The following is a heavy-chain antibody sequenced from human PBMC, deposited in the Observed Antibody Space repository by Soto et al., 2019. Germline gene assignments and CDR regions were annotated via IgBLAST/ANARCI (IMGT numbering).Heavy chain of an antibody. CDR1: GFTFSDYY. Sequence: PGGSLRLSCAASGFTFSDYYMSWIRQAPGKGLEWVSYISSSGSTIYYADSVKGRFTISRDNSKNTLYLQMNDLRGDDTATYYCAKDRLDRAPAGWVAGWGQGSLVTVSS. J-gene: IGHJ4*02. V-gene: IGHV3-11*01. CDR2: ISSSGSTI. D-gene: IGHD6-13*01. CDR3: AKDRLDRAPAGWVAG.